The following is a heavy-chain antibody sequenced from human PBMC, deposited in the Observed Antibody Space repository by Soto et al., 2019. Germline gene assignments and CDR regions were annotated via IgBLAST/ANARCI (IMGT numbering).Heavy chain of an antibody. CDR2: ITVGGST. CDR1: GLTFANFA. Sequence: GGSLRLSCSGSGLTFANFAMSWVRQAPGGGLEWVSGITVGGSTYYADSVEGRFRISRDNFRDTLSLHMSGLRVEDTAIYYCAKDPNGNYIGGFEMCGQGTLVTVSS. CDR3: AKDPNGNYIGGFEM. D-gene: IGHD1-7*01. J-gene: IGHJ3*02. V-gene: IGHV3-23*01.